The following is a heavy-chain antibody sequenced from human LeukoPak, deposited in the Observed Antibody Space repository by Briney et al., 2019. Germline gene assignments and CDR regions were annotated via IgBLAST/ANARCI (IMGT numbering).Heavy chain of an antibody. Sequence: NASETLSLTCSVSGDSVSSSPYYWGWIRQPPGKGLEWIGNTFSTSTLYNASLRSRVTILVDTSKNQFSLKLTSATAADTAIYYCARYKFHNYFDPWGQGTLVVVSS. V-gene: IGHV4-61*01. CDR3: ARYKFHNYFDP. J-gene: IGHJ5*02. D-gene: IGHD5-24*01. CDR1: GDSVSSSPYY. CDR2: TFSTST.